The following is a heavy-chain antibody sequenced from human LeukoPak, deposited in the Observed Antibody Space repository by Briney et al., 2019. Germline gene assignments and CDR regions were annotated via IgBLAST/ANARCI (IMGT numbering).Heavy chain of an antibody. CDR2: LTNSGDTT. V-gene: IGHV3-23*01. CDR3: AKNFGGLDF. D-gene: IGHD2-21*01. CDR1: GFTFSIFA. J-gene: IGHJ4*02. Sequence: PGGTLRLSCAASGFTFSIFAMTWVRQAPGKGLQWVSALTNSGDTTYYADSVKGRFTISRDNSRNTLYLQMNFLRADDTAVYYCAKNFGGLDFWGQGTLVTVSS.